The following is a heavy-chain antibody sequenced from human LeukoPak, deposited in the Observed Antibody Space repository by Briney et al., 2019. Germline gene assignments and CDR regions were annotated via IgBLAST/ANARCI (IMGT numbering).Heavy chain of an antibody. CDR3: ARDPGHGPLEWLFGAFDI. D-gene: IGHD3-3*01. Sequence: ASVRVSCKASGYTFTSYGISWVRQAPGQGLEWMGWISAYNGNTNYAQKLQGRVTMTTDTSTSTAYMELRSLRSDDTAVYYCARDPGHGPLEWLFGAFDIWGQGTMVTVSS. J-gene: IGHJ3*02. V-gene: IGHV1-18*01. CDR2: ISAYNGNT. CDR1: GYTFTSYG.